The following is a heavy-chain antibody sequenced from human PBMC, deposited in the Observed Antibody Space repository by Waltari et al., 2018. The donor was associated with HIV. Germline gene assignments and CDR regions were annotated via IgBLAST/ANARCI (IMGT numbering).Heavy chain of an antibody. Sequence: QVQLVESGGGVVQPGKSLSLSCAASGFTFISYGLHWVRQAPGKGMYWVAVISFDGRNEYYADSVKGRFTISRDNSKNTVYLQMNSLRAEDTAVYYCAKEGWELLQFGYYFDYWGQGTLVTVSS. CDR3: AKEGWELLQFGYYFDY. J-gene: IGHJ4*02. V-gene: IGHV3-30*18. D-gene: IGHD1-26*01. CDR1: GFTFISYG. CDR2: ISFDGRNE.